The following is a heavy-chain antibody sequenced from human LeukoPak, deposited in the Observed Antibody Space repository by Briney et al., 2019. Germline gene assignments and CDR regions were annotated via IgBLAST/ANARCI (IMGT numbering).Heavy chain of an antibody. Sequence: GGSLRLSCAASGFTFDDYAMHWVRQAPGKGLEWVSGISWHSGSIGHADSVKGRFTISRDNAKNSLYLQMNSLRAEDTALYYCAKVLHTYYDSSGYFGGPFDYWGQGTLVTVSS. CDR2: ISWHSGSI. D-gene: IGHD3-22*01. CDR1: GFTFDDYA. J-gene: IGHJ4*02. V-gene: IGHV3-9*01. CDR3: AKVLHTYYDSSGYFGGPFDY.